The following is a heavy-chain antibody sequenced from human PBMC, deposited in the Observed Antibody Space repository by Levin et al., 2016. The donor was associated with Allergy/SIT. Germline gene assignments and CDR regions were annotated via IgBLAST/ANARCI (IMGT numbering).Heavy chain of an antibody. V-gene: IGHV3-48*04. D-gene: IGHD5-24*01. CDR3: AKDDGY. CDR1: GFTFTSYS. Sequence: GGSLRLSCAASGFTFTSYSTNWVRQAPGKGLEWVAYISRGTTTTTSYADSVKGRFIISRDNARNFLYLQMKSLRVEDTAVYYCAKDDGYWGQGTLVTVSS. J-gene: IGHJ4*02. CDR2: ISRGTTTTT.